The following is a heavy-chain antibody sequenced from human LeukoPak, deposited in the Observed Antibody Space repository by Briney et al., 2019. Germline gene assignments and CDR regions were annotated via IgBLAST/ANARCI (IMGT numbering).Heavy chain of an antibody. CDR3: ARDVEYCGGDCYPRWFDP. V-gene: IGHV1-2*02. D-gene: IGHD2-21*02. CDR2: INPNSGGT. Sequence: GASVKVSCKASGYTFTGYYMHWVRQAPGQGLEWMGWINPNSGGTNYAQKFQGRVTMTRDTSISTAYMELSRLRSDDTAVYYCARDVEYCGGDCYPRWFDPWGQGTLVTVSS. J-gene: IGHJ5*02. CDR1: GYTFTGYY.